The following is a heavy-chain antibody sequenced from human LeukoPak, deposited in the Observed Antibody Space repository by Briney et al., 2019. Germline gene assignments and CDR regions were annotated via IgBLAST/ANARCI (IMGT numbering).Heavy chain of an antibody. CDR1: GFTFSSYG. V-gene: IGHV3-33*06. J-gene: IGHJ4*02. CDR3: GKAASSSTWSPFDY. Sequence: GGSLRLSCAASGFTFSSYGMHWVRQAPGKGLEWVAVIWYDGSNKYYADSVKGRFTISRDNSKNTLYLEMNSLRAEDTAVYYCGKAASSSTWSPFDYWGQGTLVTVSS. CDR2: IWYDGSNK. D-gene: IGHD6-13*01.